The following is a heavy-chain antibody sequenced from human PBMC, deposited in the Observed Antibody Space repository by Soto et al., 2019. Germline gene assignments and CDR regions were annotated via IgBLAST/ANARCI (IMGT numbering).Heavy chain of an antibody. CDR1: GFTFSSYA. J-gene: IGHJ6*02. CDR2: IAYDGSNK. CDR3: AREKDEFWGGYYIVKTTTVV. Sequence: QVQLVESGGGGVQPGRCLRLSCAASGFTFSSYAMHWVRQAPGMGLECVALIAYDGSNKYYADSVKGRFNSSRDNSKNSLYLQMNSLRAEDTGVYYGAREKDEFWGGYYIVKTTTVVWAQGNTVTVSS. D-gene: IGHD3-3*01. V-gene: IGHV3-30-3*01.